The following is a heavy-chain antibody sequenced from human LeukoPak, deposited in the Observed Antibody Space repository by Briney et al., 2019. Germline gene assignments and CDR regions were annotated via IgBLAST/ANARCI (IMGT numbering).Heavy chain of an antibody. V-gene: IGHV4-34*01. D-gene: IGHD5-24*01. J-gene: IGHJ3*02. CDR1: GGSFSGYY. CDR2: INHSGST. Sequence: SETLSLTCAVYGGSFSGYYWSWIRQPPGKGLEWIGEINHSGSTNYNPSLKSRVTISVDTSKNQFSLKLSSVTAADTAVYYCARRGDGYNSAGAFDIWGQGTMVTVSS. CDR3: ARRGDGYNSAGAFDI.